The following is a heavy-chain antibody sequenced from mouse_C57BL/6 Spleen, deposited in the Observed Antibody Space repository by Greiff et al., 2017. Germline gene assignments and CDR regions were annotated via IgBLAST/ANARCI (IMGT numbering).Heavy chain of an antibody. J-gene: IGHJ3*01. CDR1: GYTFTDYE. V-gene: IGHV1-15*01. Sequence: VQLQQSGAELVRPGASVTLSCKASGYTFTDYEMHWVKQTPVHGLEWIGAIDPETGGTAYNQKFKGKAILTADKSSSTAYMELRSLTSEDSAVYYCTRRGDAWFAYWGQGTLVTVSA. D-gene: IGHD3-3*01. CDR3: TRRGDAWFAY. CDR2: IDPETGGT.